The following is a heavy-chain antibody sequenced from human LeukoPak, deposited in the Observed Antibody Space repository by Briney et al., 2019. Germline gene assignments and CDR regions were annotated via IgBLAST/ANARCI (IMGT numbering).Heavy chain of an antibody. J-gene: IGHJ4*02. D-gene: IGHD3-22*01. CDR3: ARASDSSGYYDY. CDR1: GFTFSNYW. Sequence: GGSLRLSCAASGFTFSNYWMSWVRQAPGKGLEWVANIKQDGSEKYHVDSVKGRFTISRDNAKNSLYLQMNSLRAEDTAMYYCARASDSSGYYDYWGQGTLVTVSS. CDR2: IKQDGSEK. V-gene: IGHV3-7*03.